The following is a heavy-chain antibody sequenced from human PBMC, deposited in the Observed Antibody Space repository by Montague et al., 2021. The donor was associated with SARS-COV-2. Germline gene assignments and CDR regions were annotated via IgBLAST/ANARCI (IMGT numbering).Heavy chain of an antibody. J-gene: IGHJ6*02. CDR2: IDWDDDK. V-gene: IGHV2-70*11. Sequence: PALVKPTQTLTLTCTFSGFSLSTSGMCVSWIRQPPGKALEWLARIDWDDDKYYSTSLKTRLTISKGTSKNQVALTMTNMDPVDTATYYCARRTYDILTGYDYGMDVWGQGTTVTVSS. CDR3: ARRTYDILTGYDYGMDV. D-gene: IGHD3-9*01. CDR1: GFSLSTSGMC.